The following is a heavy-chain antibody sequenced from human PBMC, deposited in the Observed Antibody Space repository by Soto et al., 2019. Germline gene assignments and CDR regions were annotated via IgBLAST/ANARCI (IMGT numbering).Heavy chain of an antibody. CDR3: ARHSGSFDSSGRLAGTFDL. J-gene: IGHJ4*02. Sequence: GESLKISCQGSGYSFTTYWIGWVRQMPGKGLEWMGIIYPGDSDTRYSPSFQGQITISADKSISTAHLQWSSLKASDTAIYYCARHSGSFDSSGRLAGTFDLWRQGTQVTVSS. CDR1: GYSFTTYW. CDR2: IYPGDSDT. V-gene: IGHV5-51*01. D-gene: IGHD3-22*01.